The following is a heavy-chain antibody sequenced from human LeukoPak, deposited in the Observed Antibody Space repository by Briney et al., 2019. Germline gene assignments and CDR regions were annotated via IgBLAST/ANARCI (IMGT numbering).Heavy chain of an antibody. V-gene: IGHV3-23*01. CDR2: ISGSGDTT. Sequence: GGSLRLSCAASGFTFRSYAMSWVRQAPGKGLEWVSAISGSGDTTYYADSVKGRFTISRDNSKNTLYLQMNSLRDEDTAVYYCASIPTLGAFDIWGQGTMVTVSS. J-gene: IGHJ3*02. D-gene: IGHD2-2*02. CDR3: ASIPTLGAFDI. CDR1: GFTFRSYA.